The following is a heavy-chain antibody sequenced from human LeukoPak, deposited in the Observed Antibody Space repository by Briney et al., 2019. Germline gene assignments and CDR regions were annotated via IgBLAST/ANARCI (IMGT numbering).Heavy chain of an antibody. Sequence: PGGSLRLSCAASGFTFDDYAMHWVRQAPGKGLEWVSGISWNSGSIGYADSVKGRFTISRDNAKNSLYLQMNGLRAEDTALYYCATAARRGDFDYWGQGTLVTVSS. CDR1: GFTFDDYA. J-gene: IGHJ4*02. D-gene: IGHD6-6*01. V-gene: IGHV3-9*01. CDR2: ISWNSGSI. CDR3: ATAARRGDFDY.